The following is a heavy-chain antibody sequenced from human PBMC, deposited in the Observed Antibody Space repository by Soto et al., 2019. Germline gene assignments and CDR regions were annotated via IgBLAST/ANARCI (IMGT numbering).Heavy chain of an antibody. D-gene: IGHD6-13*01. CDR2: IVVGSGNT. CDR1: GFTFTSSA. Sequence: SVKVSCKASGFTFTSSAVKWVRQARGQRLEWIGWIVVGSGNTNYAQKFQERVTITRDMSTSTAYMELSSLRSEDTAVYYCAADSVLFSDSSWAVYYYYGMDVWGQGTTVTVSS. J-gene: IGHJ6*02. CDR3: AADSVLFSDSSWAVYYYYGMDV. V-gene: IGHV1-58*01.